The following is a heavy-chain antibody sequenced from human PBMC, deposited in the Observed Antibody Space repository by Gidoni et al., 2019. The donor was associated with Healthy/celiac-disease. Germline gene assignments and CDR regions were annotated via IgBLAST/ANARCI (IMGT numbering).Heavy chain of an antibody. CDR2: IWYDGSNK. J-gene: IGHJ4*02. V-gene: IGHV3-33*01. CDR1: GFTFSSYG. D-gene: IGHD7-27*01. Sequence: QVQLVESGGGVVQPGRSLCLSCAAPGFTFSSYGMHWVRQAPGKGLEWVAVIWYDGSNKYYADSVKGRFTISRDNSKNTLYLQMNSLRAEDTAVYYCARDGLGISYYFDYWGQGTLVTVSS. CDR3: ARDGLGISYYFDY.